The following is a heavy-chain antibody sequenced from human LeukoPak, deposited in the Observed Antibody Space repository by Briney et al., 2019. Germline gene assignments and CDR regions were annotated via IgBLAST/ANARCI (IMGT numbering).Heavy chain of an antibody. CDR3: ARGGVLRFLEWLYAFDI. Sequence: GGSLRLSCAASGFTFSYFAMSWVRQAPGKGLEWVSAISGGGTGAVYADSVKGRFTISRDNAKNSLYLQMNSLRAEDTAVYYCARGGVLRFLEWLYAFDIWGQGTMVTVSS. V-gene: IGHV3-23*01. CDR2: ISGGGTGA. D-gene: IGHD3-3*01. CDR1: GFTFSYFA. J-gene: IGHJ3*02.